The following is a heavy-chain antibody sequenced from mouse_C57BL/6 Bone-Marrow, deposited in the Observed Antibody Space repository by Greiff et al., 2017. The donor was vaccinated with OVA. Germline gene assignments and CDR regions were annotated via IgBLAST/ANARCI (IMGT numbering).Heavy chain of an antibody. CDR2: IYPRSGNT. D-gene: IGHD1-1*01. J-gene: IGHJ3*01. Sequence: VQLQQSGAELSRPGASVKLSCKASGYTFTSYGISWVKQRTGQGLEWIGEIYPRSGNTYYNAKFKGKATLTADKSSSTAYMELRSLTSEDSAVYVCARGNYGSPWFAYWGQGTLVTVSA. CDR1: GYTFTSYG. V-gene: IGHV1-81*01. CDR3: ARGNYGSPWFAY.